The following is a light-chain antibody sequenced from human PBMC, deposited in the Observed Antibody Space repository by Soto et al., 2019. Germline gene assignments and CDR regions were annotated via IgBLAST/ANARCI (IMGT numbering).Light chain of an antibody. Sequence: EIMMTQSPATLSVSPGERATLSCRASQSVSSSLAWYQQKPGQAPRLLIYAASTRATGIPARFSGSGSGTEFTLTISGLQSEDFALYFCQQYNNWPFSFGQGTRLEIK. CDR1: QSVSSS. CDR2: AAS. V-gene: IGKV3-15*01. CDR3: QQYNNWPFS. J-gene: IGKJ5*01.